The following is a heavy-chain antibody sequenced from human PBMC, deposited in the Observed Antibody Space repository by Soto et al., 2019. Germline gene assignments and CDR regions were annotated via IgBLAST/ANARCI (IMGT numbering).Heavy chain of an antibody. V-gene: IGHV3-23*01. D-gene: IGHD3-3*01. CDR2: ISGSGGST. Sequence: PGGSLRLSCAASGFTFSSYAMSWVRQAPGKGLEWVSAISGSGGSTYYADSVKGRFTISRDNSKNTLYLQMNSPRAEDTAVYYCAKCAYDFWSGYYGYYGMDVWGQGTTVTVSS. J-gene: IGHJ6*02. CDR1: GFTFSSYA. CDR3: AKCAYDFWSGYYGYYGMDV.